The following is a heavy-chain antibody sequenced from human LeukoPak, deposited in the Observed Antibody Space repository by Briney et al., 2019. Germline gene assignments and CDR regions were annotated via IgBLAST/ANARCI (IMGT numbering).Heavy chain of an antibody. CDR2: INHSGST. J-gene: IGHJ4*02. CDR1: GGSFSGYY. D-gene: IGHD3-22*01. Sequence: SETLSLTCAVYGGSFSGYYWSWIRQPPGKGLEWIGEINHSGSTNYNPSLKSRVTISVDTSKNQFSLKLSSVTAADTAVYYCARRVRRNYYDSSGYLGYWGQGTLVTVSS. V-gene: IGHV4-34*01. CDR3: ARRVRRNYYDSSGYLGY.